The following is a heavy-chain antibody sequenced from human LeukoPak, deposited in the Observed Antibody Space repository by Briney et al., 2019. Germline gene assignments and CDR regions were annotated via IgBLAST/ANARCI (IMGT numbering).Heavy chain of an antibody. V-gene: IGHV4-59*08. CDR2: IHYSGST. D-gene: IGHD3-16*02. J-gene: IGHJ3*02. CDR1: GGSISGYY. CDR3: ARLKYDYGRGSYRYWSAFDI. Sequence: SETLSLTCTVSGGSISGYYWSWIRQPPGKGLEWIGYIHYSGSTNYNPSLKSRVTISVDTSKNQFCLKLSSVTAADTAVYYCARLKYDYGRGSYRYWSAFDIWGQGTMVTVSS.